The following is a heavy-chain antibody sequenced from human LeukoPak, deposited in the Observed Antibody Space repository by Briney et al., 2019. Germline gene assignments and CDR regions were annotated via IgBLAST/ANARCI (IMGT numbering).Heavy chain of an antibody. D-gene: IGHD6-19*01. CDR1: GYTFTSYD. J-gene: IGHJ4*02. Sequence: ASVKVSCKASGYTFTSYDINWVRQAAGQGLEWMGWMNPNSGNKGCAQKFQGRVTMTRSTSISTAYMELSSLTSEDTAVYYCARAGSGWDLEHDYWGQGTLVTVSS. CDR3: ARAGSGWDLEHDY. CDR2: MNPNSGNK. V-gene: IGHV1-8*01.